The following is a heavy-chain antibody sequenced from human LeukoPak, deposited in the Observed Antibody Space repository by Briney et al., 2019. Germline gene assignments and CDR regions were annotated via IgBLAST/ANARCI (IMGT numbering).Heavy chain of an antibody. J-gene: IGHJ4*02. CDR1: GYTFTGYY. D-gene: IGHD3/OR15-3a*01. CDR3: ARDEVHKPLDLDY. Sequence: ASVKVCCKASGYTFTGYYIHWVRQAPGQGLEWMGWINPNSGATNYAQKFRGRVTMTRDTSITTAYMELNSLRSDDTDVYYCARDEVHKPLDLDYWGQGSLVTVSS. V-gene: IGHV1-2*02. CDR2: INPNSGAT.